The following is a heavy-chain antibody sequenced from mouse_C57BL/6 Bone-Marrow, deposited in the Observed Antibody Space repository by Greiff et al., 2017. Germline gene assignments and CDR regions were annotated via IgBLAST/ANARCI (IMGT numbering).Heavy chain of an antibody. Sequence: VQLHQSGAELMKPGASVKLSCKATGYTFTGYWIEWVKQRPGPGLEWIGELLPGSGSPTYNEKFKGKATFTADTSSNTAYMQLSSLTTADSAIYYCALLGRVYAMDYWGQGTSVTVSS. J-gene: IGHJ4*01. CDR2: LLPGSGSP. V-gene: IGHV1-9*01. CDR1: GYTFTGYW. D-gene: IGHD4-1*01. CDR3: ALLGRVYAMDY.